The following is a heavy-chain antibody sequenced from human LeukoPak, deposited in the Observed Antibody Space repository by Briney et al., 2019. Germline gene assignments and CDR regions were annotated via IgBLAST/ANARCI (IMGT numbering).Heavy chain of an antibody. CDR2: ISSSGSTI. J-gene: IGHJ4*02. CDR3: ARERSYYDSSGYY. Sequence: GGSLRLSCAASGFTFSDYYMSWIRQAPGKGLEWVSYISSSGSTIYYADSVEGRFTISSDNAKNSLYLQMNSLRAEHTAVYYCARERSYYDSSGYYWGQGTLVTVSS. D-gene: IGHD3-22*01. CDR1: GFTFSDYY. V-gene: IGHV3-11*04.